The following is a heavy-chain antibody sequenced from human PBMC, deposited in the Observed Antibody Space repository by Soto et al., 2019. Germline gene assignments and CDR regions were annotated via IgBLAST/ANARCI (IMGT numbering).Heavy chain of an antibody. CDR3: VNGGWATDAFDI. V-gene: IGHV3-64D*09. D-gene: IGHD5-12*01. J-gene: IGHJ3*02. CDR2: ISSNGGST. Sequence: EVQLVESGGGLVQPGGSLRLSCSASGFTFSSYAMHWVRRAPGKGLEYVSAISSNGGSTYYADSVKGRFTISRDNSKNTLYLQMSSLRAEDTAVYYCVNGGWATDAFDIWGQGTMVTVSS. CDR1: GFTFSSYA.